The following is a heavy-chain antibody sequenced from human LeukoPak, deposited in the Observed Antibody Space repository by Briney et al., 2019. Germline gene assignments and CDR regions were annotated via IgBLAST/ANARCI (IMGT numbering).Heavy chain of an antibody. Sequence: SETLPLTCTVSGGSINNYFWTWIRQPPGKGLEWIGYMYYTGSANYNPSLDSRVTISLDTSKNQLSLKLTSVTAADTAVYYCARREWAKYYLDHWGQGTLVTVSS. J-gene: IGHJ4*02. D-gene: IGHD3-3*01. CDR1: GGSINNYF. V-gene: IGHV4-59*08. CDR2: MYYTGSA. CDR3: ARREWAKYYLDH.